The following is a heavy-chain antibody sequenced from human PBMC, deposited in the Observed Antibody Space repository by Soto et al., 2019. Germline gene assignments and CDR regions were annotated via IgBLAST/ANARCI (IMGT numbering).Heavy chain of an antibody. J-gene: IGHJ4*02. Sequence: GGSLRLSCAGSGFTFSNYAMSWVRQAPGKGLEWVSAISSAVNTYYADSVKGRFTTSRDNSKNTLSLQMNSLRAEDTAVYYCAKQVRDGTSSPYYFDYWGQGTLVTVS. CDR2: ISSAVNT. V-gene: IGHV3-23*01. CDR3: AKQVRDGTSSPYYFDY. D-gene: IGHD6-6*01. CDR1: GFTFSNYA.